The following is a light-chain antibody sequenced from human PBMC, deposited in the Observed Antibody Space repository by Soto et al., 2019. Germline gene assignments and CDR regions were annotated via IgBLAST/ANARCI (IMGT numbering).Light chain of an antibody. CDR1: QGISSY. CDR2: AAS. Sequence: DIQLTQSPSSVPASVGDRVTITRRASQGISSYLAWYQQKPGKAPKLLIYAASTLQSGVPSRFSGSGSGTDFTLTISSLQPEDFSTYYCQQLNSYPITFGQGTRLEIK. V-gene: IGKV1-9*01. J-gene: IGKJ5*01. CDR3: QQLNSYPIT.